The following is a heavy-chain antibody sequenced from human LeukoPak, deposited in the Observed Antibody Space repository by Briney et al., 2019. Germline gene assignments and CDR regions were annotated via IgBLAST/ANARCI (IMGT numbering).Heavy chain of an antibody. CDR2: ISAYNGNT. D-gene: IGHD5-24*01. Sequence: GASVKVSCKASGYTFTSYGISWVRQAPGQGLEWMGWISAYNGNTNYAQKLQGRVTMTTDTSTSTAYMELSSLRSEDTAVYYCARSLGRDGYNRGPGYWGQGTLVTVSS. CDR1: GYTFTSYG. J-gene: IGHJ4*02. V-gene: IGHV1-18*01. CDR3: ARSLGRDGYNRGPGY.